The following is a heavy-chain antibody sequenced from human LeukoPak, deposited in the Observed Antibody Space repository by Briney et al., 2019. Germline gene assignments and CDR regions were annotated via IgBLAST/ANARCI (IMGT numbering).Heavy chain of an antibody. CDR1: GFTFSSYD. CDR3: ARVSYCSSTSCEDWYFDL. D-gene: IGHD2-2*01. CDR2: IGTAGDP. Sequence: GGSLRLSCAASGFTFSSYDMHWARQATGKGLEWVSAIGTAGDPYYPGSVKGRFTISGENAKNSLYLQMNSLRAGDTAVYYCARVSYCSSTSCEDWYFDLWGRGTLVTVSS. J-gene: IGHJ2*01. V-gene: IGHV3-13*05.